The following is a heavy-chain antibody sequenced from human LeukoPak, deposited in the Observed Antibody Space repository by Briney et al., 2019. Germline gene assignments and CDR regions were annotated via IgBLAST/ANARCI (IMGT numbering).Heavy chain of an antibody. J-gene: IGHJ6*03. CDR3: AKVGDCSSTSCPKGSFYYYYMDV. D-gene: IGHD2-2*01. CDR2: IRYDGSNK. CDR1: GFTFSSYG. Sequence: GGSLRLSCAASGFTFSSYGIHWVRQAPGKGLEWVAFIRYDGSNKYYADSVKGRFTISRDNSKNTLYLQMNSLRAEDTAVYYCAKVGDCSSTSCPKGSFYYYYMDVWGKGTTVTVSS. V-gene: IGHV3-30*02.